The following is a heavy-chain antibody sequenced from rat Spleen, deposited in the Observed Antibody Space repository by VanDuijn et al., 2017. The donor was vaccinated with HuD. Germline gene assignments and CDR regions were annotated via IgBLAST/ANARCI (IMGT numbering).Heavy chain of an antibody. J-gene: IGHJ2*01. D-gene: IGHD1-9*01. CDR1: GFTFSNYD. V-gene: IGHV5-25*01. Sequence: EVQLVESGGGLVQPGRSMKLSCAASGFTFSNYDMAWVRQAPTKGLEWVASISYDGSSTYYRNSVKGRFTLSRDNTRNTLYLQMDGLKSEDTATYYCVTTYFGYGYFDYWGQGVLVTVSS. CDR2: ISYDGSST. CDR3: VTTYFGYGYFDY.